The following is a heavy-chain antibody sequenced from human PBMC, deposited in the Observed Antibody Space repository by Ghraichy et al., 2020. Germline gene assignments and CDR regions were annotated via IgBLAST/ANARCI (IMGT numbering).Heavy chain of an antibody. Sequence: GGSLRLSCAASGFTFSSYYMNWVRQAPGKGLEWVANIKQDGSEKNYVDSVKGRFTISRDNAKNSLYLQMSSLRAEDTAVYYCARGYSSGWYSQFYFYYGMDVWGQGTTVSVSS. V-gene: IGHV3-7*03. J-gene: IGHJ6*02. CDR1: GFTFSSYY. CDR2: IKQDGSEK. D-gene: IGHD6-19*01. CDR3: ARGYSSGWYSQFYFYYGMDV.